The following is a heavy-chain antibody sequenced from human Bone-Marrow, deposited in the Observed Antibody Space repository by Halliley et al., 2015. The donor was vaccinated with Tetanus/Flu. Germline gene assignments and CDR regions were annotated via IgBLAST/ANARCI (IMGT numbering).Heavy chain of an antibody. CDR3: ASSPYYYDSSVYKEFDY. CDR2: ISSSSTYI. V-gene: IGHV3-21*01. J-gene: IGHJ4*02. Sequence: ISSSSTYIYYADSVKGRLTVSRDNAKNSLFLQMNSLRAEDTAVYYCASSPYYYDSSVYKEFDYWGQGTLVTVSS. D-gene: IGHD3-22*01.